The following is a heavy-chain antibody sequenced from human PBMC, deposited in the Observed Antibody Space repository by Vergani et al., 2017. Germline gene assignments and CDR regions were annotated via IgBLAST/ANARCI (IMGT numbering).Heavy chain of an antibody. V-gene: IGHV4-59*13. Sequence: QVQLEESGPGLVKPSETLSLTCTVSGGSFNTYYWSWIRQSPGKGLEWIGYIYSTGRTNYNPSLNSRVNMSVDTSKNQFSLKLRAVTAADTAVYFFARVLYRDEASTGYRLEVMDIWGQGTTVTISS. CDR1: GGSFNTYY. CDR2: IYSTGRT. D-gene: IGHD3-9*01. CDR3: ARVLYRDEASTGYRLEVMDI. J-gene: IGHJ6*02.